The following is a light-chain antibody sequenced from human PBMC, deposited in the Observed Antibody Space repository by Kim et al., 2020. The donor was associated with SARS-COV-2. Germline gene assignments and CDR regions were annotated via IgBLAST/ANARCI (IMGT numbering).Light chain of an antibody. CDR1: NLSSYY. Sequence: GETVRSNRQGDNLSSYYARWDQQKPGTAPVLVIYGKNNRTTGIPDRFSGSSSGNTDSLTITGAQAEDEADYYCNSRDSSGNNWVFGGGTQLTVL. CDR2: GKN. J-gene: IGLJ3*02. V-gene: IGLV3-19*01. CDR3: NSRDSSGNNWV.